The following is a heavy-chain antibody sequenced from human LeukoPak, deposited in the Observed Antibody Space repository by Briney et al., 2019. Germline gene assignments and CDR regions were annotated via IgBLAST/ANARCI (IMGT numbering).Heavy chain of an antibody. Sequence: PGGSLRLSCAASGFTFRSYAMTCVRQAPGKGLEWVSAISGGSGDTTYYADSVKGRFTISRDNSKNTLNLQMNSLRAEDTAVYYCAKGSDFDWFAFDNWGQGTLVTVSS. CDR2: ISGGSGDTT. J-gene: IGHJ4*02. CDR3: AKGSDFDWFAFDN. D-gene: IGHD3-9*01. V-gene: IGHV3-23*01. CDR1: GFTFRSYA.